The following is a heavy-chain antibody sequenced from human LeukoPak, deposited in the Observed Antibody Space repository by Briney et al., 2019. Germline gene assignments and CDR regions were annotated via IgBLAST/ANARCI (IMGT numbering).Heavy chain of an antibody. D-gene: IGHD1-26*01. J-gene: IGHJ4*02. CDR2: ISAYNGNT. CDR1: GYTFTSYG. Sequence: GASVKVSCKASGYTFTSYGISWVRQAPGQGLEWMGWISAYNGNTNYAQKLQGRVTMTTDTSTSTAYMELSSLRSEDTAVYYCAAELYSGTYGRCCSFAFWGQGTLVTVSS. V-gene: IGHV1-18*01. CDR3: AAELYSGTYGRCCSFAF.